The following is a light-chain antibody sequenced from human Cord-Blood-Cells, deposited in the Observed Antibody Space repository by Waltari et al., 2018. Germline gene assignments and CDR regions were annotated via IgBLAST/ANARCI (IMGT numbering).Light chain of an antibody. CDR2: DVS. V-gene: IGLV2-14*01. J-gene: IGLJ2*01. CDR1: SSDGGGYNY. CDR3: SSYTSSSTPVV. Sequence: QSALTQPASVSGSPGQSITISCTGTSSDGGGYNYVSWSQQPPGKAPKLMIYDVSSRPSWVSNRFSGSKSGNTASLTISGLQAEDEADYYCSSYTSSSTPVVFGGGTKLTVL.